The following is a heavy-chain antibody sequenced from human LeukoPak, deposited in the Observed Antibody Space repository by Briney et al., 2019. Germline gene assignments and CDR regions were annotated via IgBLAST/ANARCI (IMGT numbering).Heavy chain of an antibody. CDR1: GYSFTSYW. CDR2: IYPGDSDT. D-gene: IGHD2-21*02. CDR3: ARIPVVVTATGGAFDI. J-gene: IGHJ3*02. Sequence: GESLKISFKGSGYSFTSYWIGWVRQMPGKGLEWMGIIYPGDSDTRYSPSFQGQVTISANKSISTAYLQWSSLRAPDTAMYYCARIPVVVTATGGAFDIWGQGTMVTVSS. V-gene: IGHV5-51*01.